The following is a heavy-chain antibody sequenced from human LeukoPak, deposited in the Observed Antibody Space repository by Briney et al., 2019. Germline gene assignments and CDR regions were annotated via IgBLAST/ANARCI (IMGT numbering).Heavy chain of an antibody. J-gene: IGHJ5*02. CDR1: GGSINSYY. CDR3: ARTVSGYYFNA. D-gene: IGHD5-12*01. CDR2: VAYSGST. V-gene: IGHV4-59*01. Sequence: SETLSLTCTVSGGSINSYYWSWIRQPPGKGLEGIGYVAYSGSTNYNPSLKSRVTISLDTSKNQFSLKLSSVTAADTAVYYCARTVSGYYFNAWGPGTLVTVSS.